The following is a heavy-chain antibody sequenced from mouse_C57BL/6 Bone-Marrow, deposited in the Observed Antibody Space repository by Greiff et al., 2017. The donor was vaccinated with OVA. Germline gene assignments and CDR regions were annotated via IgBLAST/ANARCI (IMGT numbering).Heavy chain of an antibody. Sequence: QVQLKQSGPGLVQPSQSLSITCTVSGFSLTSYGVHWVRQSPGKGLEWLGVIWSGGSTDYNAAFISRLSTSKDNSKSQVYFKMNSLQADDTDIYYCARNRYYGYDWFAYWGQGTLVTVSA. D-gene: IGHD2-2*01. V-gene: IGHV2-2*01. CDR3: ARNRYYGYDWFAY. CDR2: IWSGGST. CDR1: GFSLTSYG. J-gene: IGHJ3*01.